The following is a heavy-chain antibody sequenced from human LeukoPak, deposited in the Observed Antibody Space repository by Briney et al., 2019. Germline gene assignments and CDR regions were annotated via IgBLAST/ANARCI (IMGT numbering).Heavy chain of an antibody. J-gene: IGHJ4*02. V-gene: IGHV1-18*01. Sequence: ASVTVSCTASGYTFTSYGISWVRQAPGQGLEWMGWISAYNGNTNYAQKLQGRVTMTTDTSTSTAYMELRSLRSDDTAVYYCARDSGSYSARSFDYWGQGTLVTVSS. CDR1: GYTFTSYG. D-gene: IGHD1-26*01. CDR3: ARDSGSYSARSFDY. CDR2: ISAYNGNT.